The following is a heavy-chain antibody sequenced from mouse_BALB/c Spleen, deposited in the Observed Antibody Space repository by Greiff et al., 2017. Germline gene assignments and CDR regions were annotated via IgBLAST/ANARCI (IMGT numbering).Heavy chain of an antibody. CDR1: GYTFTSYW. CDR2: IDPSDSYT. V-gene: IGHV1S127*01. J-gene: IGHJ4*01. Sequence: QVQLQQPGAELVKPGASVKMSCKASGYTFTSYWMHWVKQRPGQGLEWIGVIDPSDSYTSYNQKFKGKATLTVDTSSSTAYMQLSSLTSEDSAVYYCTTLPADYGSSHYAMDYWGQGTSVTVSA. D-gene: IGHD1-1*01. CDR3: TTLPADYGSSHYAMDY.